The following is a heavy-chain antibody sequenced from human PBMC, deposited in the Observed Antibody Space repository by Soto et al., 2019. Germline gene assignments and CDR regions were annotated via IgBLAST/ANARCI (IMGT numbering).Heavy chain of an antibody. V-gene: IGHV1-18*01. CDR1: GYTFTSYG. CDR2: ISAYNGNT. CDR3: ARVPPHLFVIRALDY. Sequence: ASVKVSCKASGYTFTSYGLSRVRQAPGQGLEWMGWISAYNGNTNYAQKLQGRVTMTTDTSTSTAYMELRSLRSDDTAVYYCARVPPHLFVIRALDYWGQGTQVTVSS. J-gene: IGHJ4*02.